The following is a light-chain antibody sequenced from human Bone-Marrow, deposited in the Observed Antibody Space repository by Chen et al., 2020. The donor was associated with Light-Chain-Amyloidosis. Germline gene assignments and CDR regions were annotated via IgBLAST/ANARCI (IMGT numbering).Light chain of an antibody. J-gene: IGLJ1*01. Sequence: QSALTQPASVSGSPGQSITISCTGTSSDVGGDNHVSWYQQHPDKAPKLMIYEVTNRPSWVPDRVSGSKSDNTASLTISGLQTEDEAYYFCSSYTITNTLVFGSGTRVTVL. V-gene: IGLV2-14*01. CDR2: EVT. CDR3: SSYTITNTLV. CDR1: SSDVGGDNH.